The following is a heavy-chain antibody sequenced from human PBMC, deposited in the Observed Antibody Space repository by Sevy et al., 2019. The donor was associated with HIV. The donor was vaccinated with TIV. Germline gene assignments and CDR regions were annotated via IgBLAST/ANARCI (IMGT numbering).Heavy chain of an antibody. V-gene: IGHV4-34*01. CDR1: GGSFSGYY. CDR2: INHSGST. J-gene: IGHJ2*01. D-gene: IGHD6-6*01. CDR3: ARGRPVEYSSSSGWYFDL. Sequence: SETLSLTCAVYGGSFSGYYWSWIRQPPGKGLEWIGEINHSGSTNYNPSLKSRVTISVDTSKNQFSLKLGSVTAADTAVYYCARGRPVEYSSSSGWYFDLWGRGTLVTVSS.